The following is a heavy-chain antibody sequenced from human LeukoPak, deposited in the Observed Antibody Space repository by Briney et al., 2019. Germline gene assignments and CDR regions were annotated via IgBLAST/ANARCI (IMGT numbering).Heavy chain of an antibody. CDR1: GFTFSSYA. D-gene: IGHD2-2*01. J-gene: IGHJ3*02. V-gene: IGHV3-23*01. Sequence: PGRSLRLSCAASGFTFSSYAMSWVRQAPGKGLEWVSAISGSGGSTYYADSVKGRLTISRDNSKNTLYLQMNSLRAEDTAVYYCAKDRGHCRSTRCPLSAFDIWGQGTMVTVSS. CDR2: ISGSGGST. CDR3: AKDRGHCRSTRCPLSAFDI.